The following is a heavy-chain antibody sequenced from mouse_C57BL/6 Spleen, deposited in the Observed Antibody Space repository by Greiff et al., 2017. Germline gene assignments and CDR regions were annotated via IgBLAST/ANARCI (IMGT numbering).Heavy chain of an antibody. J-gene: IGHJ4*01. V-gene: IGHV2-2*01. CDR3: ARGVYYAMDY. Sequence: VQVVESGPGLVQPSQSLSITCTVSGFSLTSYGVHWVRQSPGKGLEWLGVIWSGGSTDYNAAFISRLSISKDNSKSQVFFKMNSLQADDTSIYYCARGVYYAMDYWGQGTSVTVSS. CDR1: GFSLTSYG. CDR2: IWSGGST.